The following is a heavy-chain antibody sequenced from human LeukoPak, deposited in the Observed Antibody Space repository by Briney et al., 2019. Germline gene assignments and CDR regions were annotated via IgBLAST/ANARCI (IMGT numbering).Heavy chain of an antibody. CDR3: AKEGVGGALDY. V-gene: IGHV3-48*04. CDR1: GFTFSSYS. CDR2: ISSSGATI. J-gene: IGHJ4*02. D-gene: IGHD3-16*01. Sequence: GGSLRLSCAASGFTFSSYSMNWVRQAPGKGLEWVSYISSSGATIFYADSVKGRFTISRDNAKNSLYLQMNNLRAEDTAVYYCAKEGVGGALDYWGQGTLVTVSS.